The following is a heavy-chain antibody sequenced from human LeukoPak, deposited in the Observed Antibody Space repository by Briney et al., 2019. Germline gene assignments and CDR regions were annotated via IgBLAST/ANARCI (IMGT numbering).Heavy chain of an antibody. J-gene: IGHJ3*02. Sequence: SVKVSCKASGGTFSSYAISWVRQAPGQGLEWMGGIIPIFGTANYAQKFQGRVTITADKSTSTAYMELSSLRSEDTAVYYCARWGLGFGEYMALRAFDIWGQGTMVTVSS. V-gene: IGHV1-69*06. D-gene: IGHD3-10*01. CDR1: GGTFSSYA. CDR2: IIPIFGTA. CDR3: ARWGLGFGEYMALRAFDI.